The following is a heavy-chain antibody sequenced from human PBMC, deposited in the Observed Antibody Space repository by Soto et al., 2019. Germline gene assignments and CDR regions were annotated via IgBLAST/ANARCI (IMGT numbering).Heavy chain of an antibody. Sequence: EVQLVESGGGLVQPGGSLRLSCAASGFTFSSYWMHWVRQAPGKGLVWVSRINSDGSSTSYADSVKGRFTISRDNAKNTLYLQMNSRRAEDTAVYYCARGGYQLLFAFDIWGQGTMVTVSS. D-gene: IGHD2-2*01. CDR3: ARGGYQLLFAFDI. CDR1: GFTFSSYW. J-gene: IGHJ3*02. CDR2: INSDGSST. V-gene: IGHV3-74*01.